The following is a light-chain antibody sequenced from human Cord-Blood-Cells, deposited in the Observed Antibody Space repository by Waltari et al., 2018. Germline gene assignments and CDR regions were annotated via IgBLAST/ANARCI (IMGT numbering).Light chain of an antibody. Sequence: QSVLTQPPSVSGAPGQRVTISCTGSSSNIGAGYDVHWYQQLPGTAPKPLIYGNSSRPSGVPDRFAGSKSGTSASLAITGLQAEDEADYDCQSYDSSLSGSVFGGGTKLTVL. J-gene: IGLJ3*02. CDR3: QSYDSSLSGSV. CDR2: GNS. V-gene: IGLV1-40*01. CDR1: SSNIGAGYD.